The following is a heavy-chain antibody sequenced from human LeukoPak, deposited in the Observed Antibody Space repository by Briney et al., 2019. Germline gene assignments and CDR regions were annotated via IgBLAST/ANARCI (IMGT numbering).Heavy chain of an antibody. Sequence: GGSLRLSCGASGFTFSSYWMHWVRQAPGRGLVWISRINSDGSSRSYADSVKGRFTISREDSKSIAYLQMNSLKTEDTAVYYCTRAMITFGGVMAYWGQGTLVTVSS. CDR1: GFTFSSYW. J-gene: IGHJ4*02. CDR2: INSDGSSR. D-gene: IGHD3-16*01. V-gene: IGHV3-74*01. CDR3: TRAMITFGGVMAY.